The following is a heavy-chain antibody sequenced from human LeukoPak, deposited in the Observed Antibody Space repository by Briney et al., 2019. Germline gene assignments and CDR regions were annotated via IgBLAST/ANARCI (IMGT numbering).Heavy chain of an antibody. V-gene: IGHV1-18*01. J-gene: IGHJ4*02. Sequence: GASXKVSCKASGYTFTSYGISWVRQAPGQGHEWMGWISAYNGNPTYAQNLHARVTMTPATSTSTAYMELRSLRSDDTAVYYCARENRITIFGVVITDLDSGGQGPLVTVS. CDR3: ARENRITIFGVVITDLDS. CDR2: ISAYNGNP. CDR1: GYTFTSYG. D-gene: IGHD3-3*01.